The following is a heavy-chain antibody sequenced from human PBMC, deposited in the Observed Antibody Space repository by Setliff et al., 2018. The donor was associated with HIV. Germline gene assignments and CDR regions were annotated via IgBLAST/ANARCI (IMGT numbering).Heavy chain of an antibody. D-gene: IGHD6-19*01. J-gene: IGHJ5*02. CDR2: ITPSDNRT. Sequence: SVKVSCKAPGGTLSTHAISWVRQAPGQGFEWVGGITPSDNRTYYAQKFQGRVTMTRDTSTSTVYMELSSLRSEDTAVYYCARAAVAGTSWVWFDPWGQGTLVTVSS. V-gene: IGHV1-69*10. CDR1: GGTLSTHA. CDR3: ARAAVAGTSWVWFDP.